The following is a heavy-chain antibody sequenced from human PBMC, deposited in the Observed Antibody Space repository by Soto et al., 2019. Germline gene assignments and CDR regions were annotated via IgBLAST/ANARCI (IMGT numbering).Heavy chain of an antibody. CDR1: GFTFSSYG. V-gene: IGHV3-30*18. Sequence: QVQLVESGGGVVQPGRSLRLSCAASGFTFSSYGMHWVRQAPGKGLEWVAVISYDGSNEYYADSVKGRFTISRDNSKNSLYLKMNSMRAEDTAVYYCAKDAGGSSYFEYWGQGTLVPVSS. J-gene: IGHJ4*02. CDR3: AKDAGGSSYFEY. D-gene: IGHD1-26*01. CDR2: ISYDGSNE.